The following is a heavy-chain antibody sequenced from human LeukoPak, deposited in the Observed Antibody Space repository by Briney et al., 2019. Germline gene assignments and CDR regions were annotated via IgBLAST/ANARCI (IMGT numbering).Heavy chain of an antibody. J-gene: IGHJ4*02. CDR3: ATLYSGYPQINDN. CDR1: GFTFSSYS. Sequence: KPGGSLRLSCAASGFTFSSYSMNWVRQAPGKGLEWVSSISSSSSYIYYADSVKGRFTISRDNGKNSLYLQMNSLRAEDTAVYYCATLYSGYPQINDNWGQGTLVTVSS. D-gene: IGHD5-12*01. CDR2: ISSSSSYI. V-gene: IGHV3-21*01.